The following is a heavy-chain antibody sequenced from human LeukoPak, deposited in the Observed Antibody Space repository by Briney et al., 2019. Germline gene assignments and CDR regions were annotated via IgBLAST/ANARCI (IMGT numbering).Heavy chain of an antibody. J-gene: IGHJ4*02. V-gene: IGHV1-69*01. Sequence: SVKVSCKASGGTFSSYAISWVRQAPGQGLEWMGGIIPIFGTANYEQKFQGRVTITADESTSTTYMELSSLRSEDTAVYYYARLTPDSSSSFDYWGQGTLVTVSS. D-gene: IGHD6-6*01. CDR2: IIPIFGTA. CDR1: GGTFSSYA. CDR3: ARLTPDSSSSFDY.